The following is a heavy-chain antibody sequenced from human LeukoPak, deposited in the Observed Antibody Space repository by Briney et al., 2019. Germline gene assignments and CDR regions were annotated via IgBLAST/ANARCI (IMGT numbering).Heavy chain of an antibody. CDR3: ARGLHEYNPFDY. J-gene: IGHJ4*02. CDR1: GLSVSSNF. CDR2: ISSSSSTI. Sequence: GGSLRLSCAATGLSVSSNFMNWVRQAPGKGLEWVSYISSSSSTIYYADSVKGRFTISRDNAKNSLYLQMNSLRAEDTAVYYCARGLHEYNPFDYWGQGTLVTVSS. V-gene: IGHV3-48*04. D-gene: IGHD1-1*01.